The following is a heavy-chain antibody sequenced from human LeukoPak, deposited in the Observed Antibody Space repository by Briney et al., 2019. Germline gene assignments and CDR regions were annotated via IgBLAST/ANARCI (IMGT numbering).Heavy chain of an antibody. CDR1: GGSISSSSYY. CDR3: ARNPVRGVRNLDY. D-gene: IGHD3-10*01. Sequence: SETLSLTCTVSGGSISSSSYYWGWIRQPPGKGLEWIGSIYYSGSTYYNPSLKSRVTISVDTSKNQFSLKLSSVTAADTAVYYCARNPVRGVRNLDYWGQGTLVTVSS. V-gene: IGHV4-39*01. J-gene: IGHJ4*02. CDR2: IYYSGST.